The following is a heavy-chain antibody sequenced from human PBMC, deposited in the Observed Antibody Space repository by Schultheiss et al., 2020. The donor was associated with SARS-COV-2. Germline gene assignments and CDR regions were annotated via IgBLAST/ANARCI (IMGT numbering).Heavy chain of an antibody. V-gene: IGHV3-74*01. D-gene: IGHD2-2*01. CDR2: INSDGSST. CDR1: GFTFSSYS. Sequence: GGSLRLSCAASGFTFSSYSMNWVRQAPGKGLEWVSRINSDGSSTSYADSVKGRFTISRDNAKNTLYLQMNSLRAEDTAVYYCARARYCSSTSCLLYFDLWGRGTLVTVSS. J-gene: IGHJ2*01. CDR3: ARARYCSSTSCLLYFDL.